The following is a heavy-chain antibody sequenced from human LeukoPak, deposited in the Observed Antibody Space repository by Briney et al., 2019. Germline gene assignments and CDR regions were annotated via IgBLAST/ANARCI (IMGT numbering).Heavy chain of an antibody. CDR3: ARDLSRGYSSGWYDAFDI. J-gene: IGHJ3*02. D-gene: IGHD6-19*01. CDR1: GFTFSSYW. CDR2: IKQDGSEK. V-gene: IGHV3-7*01. Sequence: GGSLRLSCAASGFTFSSYWMSWVRQAPGKGLEGVANIKQDGSEKYYVDSVKGRFTISRDNAKNSLYLQMNSLRAEDTAVYYCARDLSRGYSSGWYDAFDIWGQGTMVTVSS.